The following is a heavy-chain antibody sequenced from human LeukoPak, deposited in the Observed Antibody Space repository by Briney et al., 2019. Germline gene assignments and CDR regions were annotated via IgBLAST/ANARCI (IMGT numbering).Heavy chain of an antibody. CDR2: ISAYNGNT. Sequence: ASVKVSCKASGYTFTSYGISWVRQAPGQGLEWMGWISAYNGNTNYAQKLQGRVTMTTDTSTSTAYMELRSLRSDDTAMYYCARGGDSGYYKPPLAFDIWGQGTMVTVSS. D-gene: IGHD3-22*01. J-gene: IGHJ3*02. V-gene: IGHV1-18*01. CDR3: ARGGDSGYYKPPLAFDI. CDR1: GYTFTSYG.